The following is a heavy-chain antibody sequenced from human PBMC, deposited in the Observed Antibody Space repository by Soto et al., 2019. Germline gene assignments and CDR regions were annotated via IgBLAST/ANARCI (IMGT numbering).Heavy chain of an antibody. J-gene: IGHJ4*02. CDR3: AKVRFWSPPMDFDS. D-gene: IGHD3-3*01. CDR1: GFTFNNYA. CDR2: ITGSDSSP. Sequence: EVQLLESGGGLVQPGGSLRLSCAASGFTFNNYAMNWVRQAPGKGLEWVSTITGSDSSPYYADSVTGRFTISRDNFKNTLYLHMSSLRAEDAAVYYCAKVRFWSPPMDFDSWGRGTLVTVSS. V-gene: IGHV3-23*01.